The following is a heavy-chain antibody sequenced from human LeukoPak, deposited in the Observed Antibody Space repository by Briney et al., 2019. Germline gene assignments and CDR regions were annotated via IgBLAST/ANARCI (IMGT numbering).Heavy chain of an antibody. CDR2: INPKNGGT. D-gene: IGHD4-23*01. CDR3: ARDGYGGNSFDY. J-gene: IGHJ4*02. Sequence: ASVKVSRKASGYTFPGHHIHWVRQAPGQGLEWMRWINPKNGGTNYAQKFQGRVTMTRATSINTAFMELSRLNSDDTAVYFCARDGYGGNSFDYWGQGTLVTVSS. V-gene: IGHV1-2*02. CDR1: GYTFPGHH.